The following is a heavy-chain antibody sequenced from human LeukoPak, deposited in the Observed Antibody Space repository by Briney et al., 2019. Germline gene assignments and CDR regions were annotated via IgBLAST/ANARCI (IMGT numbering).Heavy chain of an antibody. V-gene: IGHV1-46*01. CDR3: ARVAPGITGSRYYFDY. D-gene: IGHD1-7*01. Sequence: GASVKASCKASGYTFTSYYMHWVRQAPGQGLEWMGIINPSGGSTSYAQKFQGRVTMTRDMSTSTVYMELSSLRSEDTAVYYCARVAPGITGSRYYFDYWGQGTLVTVSS. CDR2: INPSGGST. J-gene: IGHJ4*02. CDR1: GYTFTSYY.